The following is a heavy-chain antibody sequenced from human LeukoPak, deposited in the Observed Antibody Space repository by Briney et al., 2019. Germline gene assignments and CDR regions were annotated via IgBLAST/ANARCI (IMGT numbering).Heavy chain of an antibody. D-gene: IGHD3-22*01. J-gene: IGHJ4*02. CDR2: ITNSGNSK. CDR3: ARALLFYDSTGYYSAN. Sequence: GGSLRLSCAASEFTFSSYSMNWVRQAPGKGLEWVSYITNSGNSKSYADSVKGRFTISRDNAKNSLYLQMNSLRVEDTAVYYCARALLFYDSTGYYSANWGQGTLVTVSS. V-gene: IGHV3-21*05. CDR1: EFTFSSYS.